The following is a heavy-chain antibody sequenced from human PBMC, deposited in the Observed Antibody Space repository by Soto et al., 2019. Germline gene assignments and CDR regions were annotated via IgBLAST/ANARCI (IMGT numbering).Heavy chain of an antibody. D-gene: IGHD2-2*01. Sequence: GASVKVSCKASGYTFTGYYMHWVRQAPGQGLEWMGWINPNSGGTNYAQKFQGWVTMTRDTSISTAYMELSRLRSDDTAVYYCARLPSTSYDYYGVDVWGQGTTVTVSS. V-gene: IGHV1-2*04. J-gene: IGHJ6*02. CDR2: INPNSGGT. CDR1: GYTFTGYY. CDR3: ARLPSTSYDYYGVDV.